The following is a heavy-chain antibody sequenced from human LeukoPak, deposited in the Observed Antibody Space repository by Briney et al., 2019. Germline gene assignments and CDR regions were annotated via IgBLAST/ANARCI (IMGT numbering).Heavy chain of an antibody. CDR3: ARGPLVGGVIVSPSGDAFDI. D-gene: IGHD3-16*02. J-gene: IGHJ3*02. V-gene: IGHV1-18*01. CDR1: GYTFTSYG. CDR2: ISAYNGNT. Sequence: GASVKVSCKASGYTFTSYGISWVRQAPGQGLEWMGWISAYNGNTNYAQKPQGRVTMTTDTSTSTAYMELSRLRSDDTAVYYCARGPLVGGVIVSPSGDAFDIWGQGTMVTVSS.